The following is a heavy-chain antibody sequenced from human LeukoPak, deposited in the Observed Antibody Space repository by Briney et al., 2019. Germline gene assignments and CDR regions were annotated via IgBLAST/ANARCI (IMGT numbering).Heavy chain of an antibody. V-gene: IGHV4-59*01. Sequence: SETLSLTCTVSGGSISSYYWSWIRQPPGKGLEWIGYIYYSGSTNYNPSLKSRVTISVDTSKNQFSLKLSSVTAADTAVYYCARDSSGSYDNWFDPWGQGTLVTVSS. CDR2: IYYSGST. CDR1: GGSISSYY. CDR3: ARDSSGSYDNWFDP. J-gene: IGHJ5*02. D-gene: IGHD1-26*01.